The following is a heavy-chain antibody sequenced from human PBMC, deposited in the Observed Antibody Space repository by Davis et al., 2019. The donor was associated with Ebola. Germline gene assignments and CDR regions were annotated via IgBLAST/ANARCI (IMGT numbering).Heavy chain of an antibody. CDR1: GYTFTSYG. J-gene: IGHJ6*02. V-gene: IGHV1-18*04. CDR2: ISASNGNT. CDR3: SLRLRYYYGMDV. D-gene: IGHD4-17*01. Sequence: AASVKVSCKASGYTFTSYGISWVRQAPGQGLEWMGWISASNGNTDYAQKLQGRVTMTTDTSTSTAYMELRSLRSDDTAVYYCSLRLRYYYGMDVWGQRNTVTVSS.